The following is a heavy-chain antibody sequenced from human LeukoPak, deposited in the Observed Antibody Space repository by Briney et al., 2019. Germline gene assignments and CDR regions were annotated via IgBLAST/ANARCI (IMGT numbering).Heavy chain of an antibody. J-gene: IGHJ5*02. Sequence: GGSLRLSCAASGFTFSSYAMSWVRQAPGKGLEWVSAISGSGGSTYYADSVKGRFTISRDNSKNTLYLQMNSLRAEDTAVYYCAKLSTPPPYSSGWYWFDPWGQGTLVTVSS. CDR1: GFTFSSYA. V-gene: IGHV3-23*01. CDR2: ISGSGGST. CDR3: AKLSTPPPYSSGWYWFDP. D-gene: IGHD6-19*01.